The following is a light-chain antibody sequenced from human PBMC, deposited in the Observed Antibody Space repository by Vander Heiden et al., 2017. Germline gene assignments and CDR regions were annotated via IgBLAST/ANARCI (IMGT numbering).Light chain of an antibody. Sequence: QSALTQPASVSGSPGQSITISCTGTTSDIGGFDFVSWYQQHPGKAHKLLIFEVTNRPSGVSSRFSGSKSGSTASLTISGLQADDEAYYYCTSYTTNTTPLFGGGTKLTVL. J-gene: IGLJ2*01. V-gene: IGLV2-14*01. CDR2: EVT. CDR1: TSDIGGFDF. CDR3: TSYTTNTTPL.